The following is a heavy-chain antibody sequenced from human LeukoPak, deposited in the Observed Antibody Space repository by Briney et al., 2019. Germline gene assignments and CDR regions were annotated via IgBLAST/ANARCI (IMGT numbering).Heavy chain of an antibody. CDR3: ARADSGSYSALDY. CDR1: GGSFSGYY. D-gene: IGHD1-26*01. Sequence: ESSETLSLTCAVYGGSFSGYYWSWIRQPPGEGLEWIGEINHSGSTNYNPSLKSRVTISVDTSKNQFSLKLSSVTAADTAVYYCARADSGSYSALDYWGQGTLVTVSS. CDR2: INHSGST. J-gene: IGHJ4*02. V-gene: IGHV4-34*01.